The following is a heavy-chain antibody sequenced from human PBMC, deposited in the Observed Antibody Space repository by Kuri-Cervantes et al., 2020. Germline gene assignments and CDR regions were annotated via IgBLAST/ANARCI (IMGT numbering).Heavy chain of an antibody. CDR3: AKDYVHTLGGFDY. CDR1: GITFSSYS. CDR2: ISYDGSNK. D-gene: IGHD3-10*01. Sequence: SLKISCAASGITFSSYSMHWVRQAPGKGLEWVAVISYDGSNKYYADSVKGRFTISRDNSKNTLYLQMNSLSAEAAAVYYCAKDYVHTLGGFDYWGQGTLVTVSS. V-gene: IGHV3-30*18. J-gene: IGHJ4*02.